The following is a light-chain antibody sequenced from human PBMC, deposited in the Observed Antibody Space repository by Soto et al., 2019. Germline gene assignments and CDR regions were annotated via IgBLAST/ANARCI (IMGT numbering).Light chain of an antibody. CDR2: EVS. V-gene: IGLV2-14*01. Sequence: QSVLTQPASVSGSPGQSITVSCTGTSSDVGAYNYVSWYQQHPGKAPKLIIYEVSYRPSGVSGQFSASKSGNTASLTISGLQAEDEADYYCSSYTTTTTRFLFGGGTKVTVL. CDR1: SSDVGAYNY. J-gene: IGLJ3*02. CDR3: SSYTTTTTRFL.